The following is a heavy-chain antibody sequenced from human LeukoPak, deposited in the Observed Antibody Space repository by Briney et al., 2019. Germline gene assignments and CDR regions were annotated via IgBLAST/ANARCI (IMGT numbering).Heavy chain of an antibody. CDR3: ARGEPGYSSGWYNDY. V-gene: IGHV1-3*01. CDR1: GYTFTTYA. Sequence: ASVKVSCKASGYTFTTYAMHWVRQAPGQGLEWMGWINAGNGNTKYSQKFQGRVTITADESTSTAYMELSSLRSEDTAVYYCARGEPGYSSGWYNDYWGQGTLVTVSS. J-gene: IGHJ4*02. D-gene: IGHD6-19*01. CDR2: INAGNGNT.